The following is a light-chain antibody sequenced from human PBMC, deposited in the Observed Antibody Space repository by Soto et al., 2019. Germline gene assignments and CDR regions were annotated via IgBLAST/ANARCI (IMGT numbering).Light chain of an antibody. CDR3: SSYTSITTFYV. V-gene: IGLV2-14*03. CDR2: DVT. J-gene: IGLJ1*01. Sequence: QSVLTQPASVSGSPGQSITIPCTGTSSDVGGHNFVSWYQHHPGKAPKLMIYDVTNRPSGVSDRFSGSKSGNTASLTISGFQAEDEADYFCSSYTSITTFYVFGTGTKLTVL. CDR1: SSDVGGHNF.